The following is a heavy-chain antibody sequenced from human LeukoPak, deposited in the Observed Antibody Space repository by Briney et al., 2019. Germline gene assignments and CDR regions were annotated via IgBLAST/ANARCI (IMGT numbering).Heavy chain of an antibody. CDR3: VKDFVGARDY. J-gene: IGHJ4*02. CDR1: GFTFSRYW. Sequence: GGSLRLSCAASGFTFSRYWMHWVRQAPEKGLVWVSRITPDGSRTDHADSVKGRFTISRDDAKNTLYLQMDSLRAEDTAVYYCVKDFVGARDYWGQGTLVTVSS. D-gene: IGHD1-26*01. V-gene: IGHV3-74*01. CDR2: ITPDGSRT.